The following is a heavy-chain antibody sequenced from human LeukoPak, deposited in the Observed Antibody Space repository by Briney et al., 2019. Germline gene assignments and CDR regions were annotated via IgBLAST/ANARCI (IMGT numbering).Heavy chain of an antibody. CDR1: GFTFNNYA. CDR2: ISAIDGST. V-gene: IGHV3-23*01. CDR3: AKVEYDYGSGEDAYDI. Sequence: GGSLRLSCAASGFTFNNYAMSWFRQAPGKGLEWVSGISAIDGSTYYADSVKVRFTISRDISKTTLYLQMHNLRAEDTAVYYRAKVEYDYGSGEDAYDIWGQGTMVTVSS. J-gene: IGHJ3*02. D-gene: IGHD3-10*01.